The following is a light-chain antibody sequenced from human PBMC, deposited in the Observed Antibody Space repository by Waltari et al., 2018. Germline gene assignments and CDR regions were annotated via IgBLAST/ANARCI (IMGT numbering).Light chain of an antibody. J-gene: IGLJ3*02. CDR1: SSDVGGYKY. V-gene: IGLV2-14*01. CDR2: EVS. Sequence: QSALTQPASVSGSPGQPITISCTGTSSDVGGYKYVSWYQQHPAKAPKPMIYEVSNRPSGVSNRFSGSTSGNTASLTISGLQAEDEADYYCYSYTSSNTGVFGGGTKLTVL. CDR3: YSYTSSNTGV.